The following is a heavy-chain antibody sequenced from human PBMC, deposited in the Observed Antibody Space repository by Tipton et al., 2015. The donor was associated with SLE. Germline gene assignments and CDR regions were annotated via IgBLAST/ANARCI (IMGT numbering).Heavy chain of an antibody. V-gene: IGHV3-74*01. D-gene: IGHD3-16*02. CDR2: ISSDGSST. CDR1: GFTFSSYS. J-gene: IGHJ4*02. Sequence: SLRLSCAASGFTFSSYSMNWVRQAPGKGLVWVSRISSDGSSTSYADSVKGRFTISRDNAKNTLYLQMDSLRADDTAVYYCARDIDYGDYWGQGTLVTVSS. CDR3: ARDIDYGDY.